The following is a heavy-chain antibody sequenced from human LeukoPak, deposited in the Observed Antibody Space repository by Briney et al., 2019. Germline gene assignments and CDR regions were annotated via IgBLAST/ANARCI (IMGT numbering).Heavy chain of an antibody. Sequence: GGSLRLSCAASGFTFSSYSMNWVRQAPGKGLEWVSSISSSSSYIYYADSVKGRFTISRDNAKNSLYLQMNSLRAEDTAVYYCAREVAMATYDAFDIWGQGTMVTVSS. CDR1: GFTFSSYS. CDR2: ISSSSSYI. D-gene: IGHD5-18*01. V-gene: IGHV3-21*01. CDR3: AREVAMATYDAFDI. J-gene: IGHJ3*02.